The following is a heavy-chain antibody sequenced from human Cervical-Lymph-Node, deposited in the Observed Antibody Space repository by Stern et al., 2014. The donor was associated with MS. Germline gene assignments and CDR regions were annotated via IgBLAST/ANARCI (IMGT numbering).Heavy chain of an antibody. CDR3: ASAYSSSHYYFDY. V-gene: IGHV3-33*01. D-gene: IGHD6-13*01. J-gene: IGHJ4*02. CDR1: GFSFSRYA. Sequence: VQLVESGGGVVQPGRSLRLSCAASGFSFSRYAMHWVRQAPGKGLAWVALIWYDGSNPYYADSVTGRFTISRDNFKNTLDLQMNSLRAEDTAVYYCASAYSSSHYYFDYWGQGTLVTVSS. CDR2: IWYDGSNP.